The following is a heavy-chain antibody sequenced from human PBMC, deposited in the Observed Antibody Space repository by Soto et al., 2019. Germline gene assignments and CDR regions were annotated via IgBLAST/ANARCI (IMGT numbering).Heavy chain of an antibody. D-gene: IGHD1-26*01. J-gene: IGHJ4*02. V-gene: IGHV1-46*01. CDR2: INPSSGTT. CDR3: ARSLGETTSLFDY. Sequence: QVQLVQSGAEMKQPGASVKLSCQASGYIFIHCFMHWVRQAPGQGLEWMGGINPSSGTTTYAQKFQGIVTATRDTSTSTVYMELSSLGSGDTAMYYCARSLGETTSLFDYWGQGSLVTVSA. CDR1: GYIFIHCF.